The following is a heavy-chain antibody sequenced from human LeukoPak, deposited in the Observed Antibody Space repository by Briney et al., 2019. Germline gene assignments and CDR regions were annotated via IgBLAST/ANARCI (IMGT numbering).Heavy chain of an antibody. CDR2: IYHSGST. D-gene: IGHD4-23*01. CDR3: ARDPHGGNSGGDAFDI. V-gene: IGHV4-30-2*01. J-gene: IGHJ3*02. CDR1: GGSISSGGYY. Sequence: SQTLSLTCTVSGGSISSGGYYWSWIRQPPGKGLEWIGYIYHSGSTYYNPSLKSRVTISVDRSKNQFSLKLSSVTAADTAVYYCARDPHGGNSGGDAFDIWGQGTMVTVSS.